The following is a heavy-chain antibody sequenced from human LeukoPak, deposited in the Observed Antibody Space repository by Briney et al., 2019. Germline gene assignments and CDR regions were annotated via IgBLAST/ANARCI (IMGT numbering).Heavy chain of an antibody. CDR1: GGSISSGDYY. CDR3: ARAEYYYDSSGYYPLDY. D-gene: IGHD3-22*01. Sequence: SETLSLTCTVSGGSISSGDYYWSWIRQPPGKGLEWIGYIYYSGSTYYNPSLKSRVTISVDTSKNQFSLKLSSVTAADTAVYYCARAEYYYDSSGYYPLDYWGQGTLVTVSS. V-gene: IGHV4-30-4*01. CDR2: IYYSGST. J-gene: IGHJ4*02.